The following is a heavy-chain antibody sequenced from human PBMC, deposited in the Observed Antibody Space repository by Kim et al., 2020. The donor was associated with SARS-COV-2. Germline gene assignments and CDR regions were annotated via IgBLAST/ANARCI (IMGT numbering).Heavy chain of an antibody. V-gene: IGHV3-7*01. D-gene: IGHD3-16*01. Sequence: DDSDESYADTVKGRLTISRDNARNSLYLQVNSLRVEDTAVYYCAKGWGFDNWGQGTLVTVSS. CDR3: AKGWGFDN. CDR2: DDSDE. J-gene: IGHJ4*02.